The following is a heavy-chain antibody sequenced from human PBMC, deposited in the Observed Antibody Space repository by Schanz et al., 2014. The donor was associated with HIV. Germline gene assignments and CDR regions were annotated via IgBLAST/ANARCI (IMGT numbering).Heavy chain of an antibody. V-gene: IGHV3-9*01. D-gene: IGHD3-22*01. J-gene: IGHJ4*02. CDR3: ARDPYYYDSSGYWPHFDY. CDR1: GFSFDDCA. CDR2: ISWNSGSI. Sequence: EVQLVESGGGWVQPGRSLRLSCTASGFSFDDCAMHWVRQAPGKGLEWVSGISWNSGSIGYADSVKGRFTISRDNSKNTLYLQMNSLRAEDTAVYYCARDPYYYDSSGYWPHFDYWGQGTLVTVSS.